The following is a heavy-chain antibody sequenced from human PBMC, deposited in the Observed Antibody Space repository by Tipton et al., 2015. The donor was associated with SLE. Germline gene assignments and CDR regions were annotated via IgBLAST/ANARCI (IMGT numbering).Heavy chain of an antibody. CDR1: GYSISSGYY. V-gene: IGHV4-38-2*02. J-gene: IGHJ4*02. Sequence: TLSLTCTVSGYSISSGYYWGWIRQPPGKGLEWIGIIYHSGSTYHNPSLKSRVTISVDTSKNQFSLNLSSVTAADTAMYYCARAGDYWGQGTLVTVSS. CDR2: IYHSGST. CDR3: ARAGDY.